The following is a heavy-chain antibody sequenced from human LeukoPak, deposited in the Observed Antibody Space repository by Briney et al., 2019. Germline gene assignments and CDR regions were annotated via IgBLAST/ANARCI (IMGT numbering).Heavy chain of an antibody. CDR1: GFTFSSYS. Sequence: GGFLRLSCAASGFTFSSYSMNWVRQAPGKGLEWVSSISSSSSYIYYADSVKGRFTISRDNAKNSLYLQMNSLRAEDTAVYYCARGSRYSSGWYDYWGQGTLVTVSS. CDR2: ISSSSSYI. J-gene: IGHJ4*02. V-gene: IGHV3-21*01. D-gene: IGHD6-19*01. CDR3: ARGSRYSSGWYDY.